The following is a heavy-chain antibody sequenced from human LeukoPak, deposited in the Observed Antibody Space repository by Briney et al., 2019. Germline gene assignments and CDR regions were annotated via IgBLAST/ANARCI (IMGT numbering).Heavy chain of an antibody. CDR2: INHSGST. CDR3: ARDRVGTFYYDSSGQFH. V-gene: IGHV4-34*01. J-gene: IGHJ4*02. D-gene: IGHD3-22*01. Sequence: SETLSLTCAVYGGSFSGYYWSWIRQPPGKGLEWIGEINHSGSTNYNPSLKSRVTISVDTSKNQFSLKLSSVTAADTAVFYCARDRVGTFYYDSSGQFHWGQGTLVTVSS. CDR1: GGSFSGYY.